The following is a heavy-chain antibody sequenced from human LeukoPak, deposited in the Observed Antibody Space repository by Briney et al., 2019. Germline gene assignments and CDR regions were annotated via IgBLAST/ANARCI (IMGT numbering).Heavy chain of an antibody. CDR2: INSNSNYM. CDR1: GFIFSYYS. D-gene: IGHD3-10*01. J-gene: IGHJ3*02. Sequence: GGSLRLSCAASGFIFSYYSMNWVSQAPGKGLEWVSSINSNSNYMSYADSVKGRFTISRDNAKNSLYLQMTSLRAEDTAVYYCARSEFEAFDMWGQGTMVTVSS. CDR3: ARSEFEAFDM. V-gene: IGHV3-21*01.